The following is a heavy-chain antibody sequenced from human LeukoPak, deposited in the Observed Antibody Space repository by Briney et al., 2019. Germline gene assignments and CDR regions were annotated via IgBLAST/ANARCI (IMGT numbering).Heavy chain of an antibody. CDR2: ISNNGGTA. V-gene: IGHV3-23*01. CDR3: AKDGNNFEY. Sequence: GSLRLSCVASGFTFNSYAMSWVRQAPGKGLEWVSGISNNGGTADYADSVRGRFAISRDNSKSTLFLQTNSLRAEDTAVYYCAKDGNNFEYWGQGTLVTVSS. J-gene: IGHJ4*02. CDR1: GFTFNSYA.